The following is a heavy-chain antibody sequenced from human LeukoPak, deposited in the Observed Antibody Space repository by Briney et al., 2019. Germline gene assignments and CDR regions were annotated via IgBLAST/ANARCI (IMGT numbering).Heavy chain of an antibody. CDR3: ARGSIAARGNYYYMDV. J-gene: IGHJ6*03. CDR2: IIPIFGTA. D-gene: IGHD6-6*01. V-gene: IGHV1-69*13. CDR1: GGTFSSYA. Sequence: ASVKVSCKASGGTFSSYAISWVRQAPGQGLEWMGGIIPIFGTANYAQKFQGRVTITADESTSTAYMELSSLRSEDTAVYYCARGSIAARGNYYYMDVWGKGTTVTVSS.